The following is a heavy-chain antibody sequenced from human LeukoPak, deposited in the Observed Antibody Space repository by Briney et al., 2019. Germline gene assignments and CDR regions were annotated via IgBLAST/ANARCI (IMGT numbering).Heavy chain of an antibody. J-gene: IGHJ4*02. CDR2: IYHSGST. D-gene: IGHD3-9*01. Sequence: SETLSLTCTVSGGSIRSSSYYWGWIRQPPGKGLEWIGSIYHSGSTYYNPSLKSRVTISVDTSKNQFSLKLSSVTAADTAVYYCARPRVLRYFDTWGQGTLVTVSS. CDR3: ARPRVLRYFDT. CDR1: GGSIRSSSYY. V-gene: IGHV4-39*07.